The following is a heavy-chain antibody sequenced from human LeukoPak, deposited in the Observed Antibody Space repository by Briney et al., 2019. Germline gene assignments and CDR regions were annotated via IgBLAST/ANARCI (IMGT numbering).Heavy chain of an antibody. CDR2: IYYSGST. J-gene: IGHJ4*02. V-gene: IGHV4-39*01. CDR3: ARLVDVDTAIFYFDY. Sequence: KPSETLSLTCTVSGGSISSSSYYWGWIRQPPGKGLEWIGSIYYSGSTYYNPSLKSRVTISVDTSKNQFSLKLSSVTAADTAVYYCARLVDVDTAIFYFDYWGQGTLVTVSS. D-gene: IGHD5-18*01. CDR1: GGSISSSSYY.